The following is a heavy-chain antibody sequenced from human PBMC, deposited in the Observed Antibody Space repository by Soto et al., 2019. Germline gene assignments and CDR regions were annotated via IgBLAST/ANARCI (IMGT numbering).Heavy chain of an antibody. CDR2: INSDGSHT. CDR3: AKGGDYGDYAGENWFDS. D-gene: IGHD4-17*01. V-gene: IGHV3-74*01. Sequence: EVQLVESGGGLVQPGWSLRLSCAASGFTFFAYWIHWVRQVPGKGLVWVSRINSDGSHTSYADSVRGRFTISRDNSKNTVYLQMNSLTAEDTAVYYCAKGGDYGDYAGENWFDSWGQGSLLTVS. CDR1: GFTFFAYW. J-gene: IGHJ5*01.